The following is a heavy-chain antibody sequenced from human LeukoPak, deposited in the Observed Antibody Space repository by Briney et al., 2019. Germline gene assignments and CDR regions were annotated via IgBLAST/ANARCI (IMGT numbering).Heavy chain of an antibody. J-gene: IGHJ4*01. D-gene: IGHD2-2*01. CDR1: GYTFTSYG. CDR2: ISGDNGST. Sequence: GASVKVSCKASGYTFTSYGISWVRQAPGQGLEWMGWISGDNGSTNYAQKLQGRVAMTTDTSTSTAYMELRSLRSDDSSIYYSAREDTRRGSRGYFDYWGHGTLVTVSS. V-gene: IGHV1-18*01. CDR3: AREDTRRGSRGYFDY.